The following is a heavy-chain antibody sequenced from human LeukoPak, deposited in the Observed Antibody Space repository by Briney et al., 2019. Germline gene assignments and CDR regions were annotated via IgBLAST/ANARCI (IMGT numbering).Heavy chain of an antibody. Sequence: SETLSLTCTVSGGSISSYYWSWIRQPPGKGLECIGYIYYSGRINYNPSLKSRVTISVDTSKNQFSLKLSSVTAADTAVYYCARIYGSGSYVDYWGQGTLVTVSS. CDR2: IYYSGRI. J-gene: IGHJ4*02. V-gene: IGHV4-59*01. CDR3: ARIYGSGSYVDY. D-gene: IGHD3-10*01. CDR1: GGSISSYY.